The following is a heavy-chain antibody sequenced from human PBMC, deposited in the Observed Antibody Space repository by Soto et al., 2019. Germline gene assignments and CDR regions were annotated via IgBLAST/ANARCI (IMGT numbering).Heavy chain of an antibody. D-gene: IGHD2-2*02. CDR1: GFTFSSYS. CDR2: ISSSSSTI. CDR3: ARDMACSSTSCYRSEYFQH. V-gene: IGHV3-48*01. J-gene: IGHJ1*01. Sequence: EVQLVASGGGLVQPGGSLRLSCAASGFTFSSYSMNWVRQAPGKGLEWVSYISSSSSTIYYADSVKGRFTISRDNAKNSLYLQMNSLRAEDTAVYYCARDMACSSTSCYRSEYFQHWGQGTLVTVSS.